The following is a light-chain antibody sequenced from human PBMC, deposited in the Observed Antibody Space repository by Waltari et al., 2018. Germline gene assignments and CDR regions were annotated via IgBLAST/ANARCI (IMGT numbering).Light chain of an antibody. CDR3: QQYYRTPQT. Sequence: DIVMTQSPDSLAVSLGERPTINCKSSQSVLYSSNNKNYLAWYQQKPGQPPKLLIYWASTRESGVPHRFSGSGSGTDFTLTISSLQAEDVAVYYCQQYYRTPQTFGQGTKVEIK. CDR2: WAS. J-gene: IGKJ1*01. CDR1: QSVLYSSNNKNY. V-gene: IGKV4-1*01.